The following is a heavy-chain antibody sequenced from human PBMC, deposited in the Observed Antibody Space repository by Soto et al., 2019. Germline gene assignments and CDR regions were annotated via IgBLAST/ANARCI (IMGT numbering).Heavy chain of an antibody. CDR2: ISAYNGNT. CDR3: ARDPRVYCSSTSCYFPSYYYYGMDL. V-gene: IGHV1-18*04. Sequence: ASVKVSCKASGYTFTSYGISWVRQAPGQGLEWMGWISAYNGNTNYAQKLQGRVTMTTDTSTSTAYMELRSLRSDDTAVYYCARDPRVYCSSTSCYFPSYYYYGMDLWGQGALVTVSS. CDR1: GYTFTSYG. J-gene: IGHJ6*02. D-gene: IGHD2-2*01.